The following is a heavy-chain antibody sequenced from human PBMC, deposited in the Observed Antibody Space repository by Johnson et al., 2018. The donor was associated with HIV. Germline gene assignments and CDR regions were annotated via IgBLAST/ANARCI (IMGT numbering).Heavy chain of an antibody. J-gene: IGHJ3*02. V-gene: IGHV3-7*01. CDR3: ARDRGYSGSYFGAFDI. CDR2: IKQDGSEK. D-gene: IGHD1-26*01. CDR1: GFTFHDSY. Sequence: VQLVESGGGLVQPGGSLRLSCAASGFTFHDSYMSWIRQAPGKGLEWVANIKQDGSEKYYADSVKGRFTISRDNAKNSLYLQMNSLRAEDTAVYYCARDRGYSGSYFGAFDIWGQGTMVTVSS.